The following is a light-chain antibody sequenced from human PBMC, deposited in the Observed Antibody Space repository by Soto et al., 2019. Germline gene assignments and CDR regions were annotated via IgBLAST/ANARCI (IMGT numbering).Light chain of an antibody. Sequence: DIQMTQSPSTLSASVGDRVTITCRASQSISTWLAWYQQKPGKAPKLLIYKASTLQSGVPSRFSGSGSGADFTLTISSLQPDDFGTYYCQQYTTYYSFGQGTKLEIK. J-gene: IGKJ2*03. CDR1: QSISTW. CDR2: KAS. CDR3: QQYTTYYS. V-gene: IGKV1-5*03.